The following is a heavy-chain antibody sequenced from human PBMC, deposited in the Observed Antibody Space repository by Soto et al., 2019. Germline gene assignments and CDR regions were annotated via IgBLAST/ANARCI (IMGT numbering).Heavy chain of an antibody. Sequence: QIQLVQCGAEVKKPGASVKVSCKASGFTFSDYGFSWVRQAPGRGLEWMGWISAFNGETNYTQKSEGRVAMTTDAAITTAYMELRSLTVDDTAVYYCVRDQQWLLPVPLNFDYWGQGTVVTVSS. J-gene: IGHJ4*02. CDR2: ISAFNGET. CDR1: GFTFSDYG. V-gene: IGHV1-18*01. D-gene: IGHD6-19*01. CDR3: VRDQQWLLPVPLNFDY.